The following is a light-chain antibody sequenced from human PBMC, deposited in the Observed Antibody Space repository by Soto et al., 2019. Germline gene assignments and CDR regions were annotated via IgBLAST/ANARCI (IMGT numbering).Light chain of an antibody. CDR2: EVT. CDR3: TSYTSTSPYV. J-gene: IGLJ1*01. Sequence: ALTQPASVSGSPGQSITIPCTGTSSDVGTYNYVSWYQHHPGKAPKLMIYEVTNRPSGVSNRFSGSKSGNTASLTISGLQAEDEADYSCTSYTSTSPYVFGPGTKVTVL. CDR1: SSDVGTYNY. V-gene: IGLV2-14*01.